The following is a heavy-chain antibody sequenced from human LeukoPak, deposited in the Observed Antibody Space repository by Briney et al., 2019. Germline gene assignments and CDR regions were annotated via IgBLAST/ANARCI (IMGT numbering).Heavy chain of an antibody. V-gene: IGHV4-59*08. J-gene: IGHJ3*02. D-gene: IGHD1-26*01. CDR2: IYYSGST. Sequence: SETLSLTCTVSGGSISSYYWSWIRQPPGKGLEWIGYIYYSGSTNYNPSLKSRVTISVDTSKNQFSLKLSSVTAADTAVYYCARLMVGAKRRRENAFDIWGQGTMVTVSS. CDR1: GGSISSYY. CDR3: ARLMVGAKRRRENAFDI.